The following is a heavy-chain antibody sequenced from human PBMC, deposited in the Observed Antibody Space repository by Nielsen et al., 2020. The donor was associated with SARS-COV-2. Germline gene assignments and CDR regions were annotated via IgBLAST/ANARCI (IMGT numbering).Heavy chain of an antibody. J-gene: IGHJ6*02. V-gene: IGHV4-34*01. D-gene: IGHD3-3*01. CDR1: GVSFTDYY. CDR2: INHSGST. CDR3: ARERYYDFWSGYWSYYGMDV. Sequence: SHTLSLTFSVYGVSFTDYYWIFIRQPPAKVLEWIGEINHSGSTNYNPSLKSRVTISVDTSKNQFSLKLSSVTAADTAVYYCARERYYDFWSGYWSYYGMDVWGQGTTVTVSS.